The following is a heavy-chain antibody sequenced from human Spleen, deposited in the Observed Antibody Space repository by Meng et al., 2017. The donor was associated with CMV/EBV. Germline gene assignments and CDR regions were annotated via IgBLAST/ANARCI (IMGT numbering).Heavy chain of an antibody. V-gene: IGHV4-39*07. CDR2: IYYSGDA. CDR1: GGSITSSPYF. J-gene: IGHJ5*02. Sequence: SETLSLTCTVSGGSITSSPYFWAWIRQPPGKGLEWIGSIYYSGDAYSNPSLKGRVVMSVDTSKNQFSLKLSSVTAADTAVYYCANKGHADNWFDPWGQGTLVTVSS. CDR3: ANKGHADNWFDP.